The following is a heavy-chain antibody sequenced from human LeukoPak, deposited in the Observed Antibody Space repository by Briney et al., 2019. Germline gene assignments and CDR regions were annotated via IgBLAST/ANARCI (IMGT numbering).Heavy chain of an antibody. D-gene: IGHD3-10*01. CDR1: GFTFSSYA. V-gene: IGHV3-23*01. J-gene: IGHJ6*02. CDR2: ISGSGGST. CDR3: AKDLAAFGEVYYGMDV. Sequence: LTGGSLRLSCAASGFTFSSYAMSWVRQAPGKGLEWVSAISGSGGSTYYADSVKGRFTISRDNSKNTLYLQMNSLRAEDTAVYYCAKDLAAFGEVYYGMDVWGQGTTVTVSS.